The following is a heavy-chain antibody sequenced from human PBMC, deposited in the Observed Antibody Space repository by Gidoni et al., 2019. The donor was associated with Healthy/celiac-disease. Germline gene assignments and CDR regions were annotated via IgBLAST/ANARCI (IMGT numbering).Heavy chain of an antibody. CDR3: AILKNGDFDY. CDR1: GFTFSSYG. CDR2: IWYDGSNK. V-gene: IGHV3-33*01. J-gene: IGHJ4*02. Sequence: QVQLVESGGGVVQPGRSLRLSCAASGFTFSSYGMHWVRQAPGKGLEWVAVIWYDGSNKYYADSVKGRFTISRDNSKNTLYLQMNSLRAEDTAVYYCAILKNGDFDYWGQGTLVTVSS. D-gene: IGHD4-17*01.